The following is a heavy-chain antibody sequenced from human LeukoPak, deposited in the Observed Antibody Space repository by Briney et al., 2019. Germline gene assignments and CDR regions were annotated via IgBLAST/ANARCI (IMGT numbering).Heavy chain of an antibody. D-gene: IGHD2-2*01. Sequence: PGGSLRLSCAASGFTFSSYAMSWVRQAPGKGLEWVSAISGSGGSTYYADSVKGRFTISRDNSKNTLYLQMNSLRAEDTAVYYCAEARYCSSTSCPETEYFQHWGQGTLVTVSS. CDR3: AEARYCSSTSCPETEYFQH. CDR1: GFTFSSYA. V-gene: IGHV3-23*01. CDR2: ISGSGGST. J-gene: IGHJ1*01.